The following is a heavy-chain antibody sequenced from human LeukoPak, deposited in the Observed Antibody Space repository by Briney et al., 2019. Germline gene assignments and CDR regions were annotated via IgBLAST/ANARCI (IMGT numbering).Heavy chain of an antibody. CDR1: GGSISPYF. D-gene: IGHD2-2*01. CDR3: ARDLNHCSSTSCYGGWFDP. Sequence: SETLSLTCIVSGGSISPYFWGWIRQPPGKGLEWIGYIYYSGSTNYNPSLKSRVTISVDTSKNQFSLKLSSVTAADTAVYYCARDLNHCSSTSCYGGWFDPWGQGTLVTVSS. J-gene: IGHJ5*02. CDR2: IYYSGST. V-gene: IGHV4-59*01.